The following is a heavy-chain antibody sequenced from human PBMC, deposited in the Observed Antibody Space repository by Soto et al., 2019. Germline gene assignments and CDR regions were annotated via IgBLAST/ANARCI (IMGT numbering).Heavy chain of an antibody. D-gene: IGHD3-9*01. J-gene: IGHJ2*01. CDR2: INDRGSI. V-gene: IGHV4-34*01. CDR1: GGSFSGYY. CDR3: ARESHDILTGPPWVWYFDL. Sequence: QVQLQQWGAGPLRPLETLSLTCGVSGGSFSGYYWAWIRQSPGKGLEWIGEINDRGSINYNPSLKSRVSISVDTSKNHYPLNLRSVPAADTAVYYCARESHDILTGPPWVWYFDLWGSGTLVTVSS.